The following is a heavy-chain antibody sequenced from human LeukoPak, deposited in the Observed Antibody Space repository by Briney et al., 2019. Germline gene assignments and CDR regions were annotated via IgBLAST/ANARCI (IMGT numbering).Heavy chain of an antibody. J-gene: IGHJ3*02. Sequence: SETLSPTCTVSGGSISSYYWSWIRQPPGKGLEWIGYIYYSGSTNYNPSLKSRVTISVDTSKNQFSLKLSSVTAADTAVYYCARSEFGLAAFDIWGQGTMVTVSS. V-gene: IGHV4-59*08. CDR2: IYYSGST. CDR3: ARSEFGLAAFDI. D-gene: IGHD3-16*01. CDR1: GGSISSYY.